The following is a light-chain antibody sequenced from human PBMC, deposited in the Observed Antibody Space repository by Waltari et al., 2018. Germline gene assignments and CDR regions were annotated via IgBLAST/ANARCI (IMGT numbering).Light chain of an antibody. CDR2: EVS. CDR3: SSYTSSTYPVI. V-gene: IGLV2-14*02. Sequence: QSALTQPASVSGSPGQSITISCTGTSSDVGSYNLVSWYQHHPGKAPKLMIYEVSNRPSGVSNRFSCSKSGNTASLTISGLQAEDEADYYCSSYTSSTYPVIFGGGTKLTVL. J-gene: IGLJ2*01. CDR1: SSDVGSYNL.